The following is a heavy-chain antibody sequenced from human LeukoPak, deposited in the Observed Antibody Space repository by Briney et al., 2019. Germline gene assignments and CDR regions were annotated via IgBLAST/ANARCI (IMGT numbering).Heavy chain of an antibody. D-gene: IGHD1-1*01. CDR3: ATTSKVPGVVDY. CDR2: ISWNSGYI. J-gene: IGHJ4*02. Sequence: GGSLRLSCAASGFTFDDYAMHWVRQAPGKGLEWVSGISWNSGYIGYADSVKGRFTISRDSAKKSLYLQMNSLRPEDTAFHYCATTSKVPGVVDYWGQGILVTVSS. V-gene: IGHV3-9*01. CDR1: GFTFDDYA.